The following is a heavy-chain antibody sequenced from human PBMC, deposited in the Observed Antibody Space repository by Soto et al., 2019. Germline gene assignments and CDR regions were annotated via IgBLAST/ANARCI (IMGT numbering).Heavy chain of an antibody. CDR3: AREGSYSAYNFAHGIQLWSFDF. Sequence: SETLSLTCTVSGGSINTFYWSWVRQPAGKGLEWIGRIFSSGSTSFNPSLESRVAMSVDTSKNHFSLNLRSVTAADMAVYYCAREGSYSAYNFAHGIQLWSFDFWGQGALVTVSS. D-gene: IGHD5-12*01. V-gene: IGHV4-4*07. CDR2: IFSSGST. CDR1: GGSINTFY. J-gene: IGHJ4*02.